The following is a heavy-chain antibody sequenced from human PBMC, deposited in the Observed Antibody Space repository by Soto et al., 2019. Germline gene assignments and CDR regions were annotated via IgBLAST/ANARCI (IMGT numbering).Heavy chain of an antibody. Sequence: GGSLRLSCAASGFTFSSYWMHWVRQVPGKGLVWVSHINSDGSNTKYADSVEGRFTVSRDNARNTLYLQMNSLRPDDTAVYYCARDTHYRSDYWGQGTLVTVSS. V-gene: IGHV3-74*03. CDR3: ARDTHYRSDY. J-gene: IGHJ4*02. CDR2: INSDGSNT. CDR1: GFTFSSYW. D-gene: IGHD1-26*01.